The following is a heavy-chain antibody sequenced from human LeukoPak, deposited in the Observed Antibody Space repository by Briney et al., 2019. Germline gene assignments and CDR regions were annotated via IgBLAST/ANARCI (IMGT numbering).Heavy chain of an antibody. D-gene: IGHD1-26*01. CDR2: IYYSGST. Sequence: PSETLSFTCTVSGGSINSYYWSWIRQPPGKGLEWIAYIYYSGSTSYNPSLKSRVTISVDTSKNQFSLKLNSVTAADTAMYYCARLFHPALSGNYPFDYWGQGTLVTVSS. J-gene: IGHJ4*02. CDR3: ARLFHPALSGNYPFDY. V-gene: IGHV4-59*01. CDR1: GGSINSYY.